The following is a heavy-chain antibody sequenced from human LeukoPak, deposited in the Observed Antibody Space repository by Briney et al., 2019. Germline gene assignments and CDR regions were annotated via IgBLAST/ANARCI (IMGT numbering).Heavy chain of an antibody. J-gene: IGHJ4*02. CDR2: IYPSDSDT. Sequence: GESLKISCKGSEYSFTNYWIGWVRQMPGKGLEWMGIIYPSDSDTRYSPSFQGQVTISADKSISTAYLQWSSLKASDTAMYYCASQRKYGLFDYWGQGTLVTVSS. V-gene: IGHV5-51*01. CDR1: EYSFTNYW. CDR3: ASQRKYGLFDY. D-gene: IGHD3/OR15-3a*01.